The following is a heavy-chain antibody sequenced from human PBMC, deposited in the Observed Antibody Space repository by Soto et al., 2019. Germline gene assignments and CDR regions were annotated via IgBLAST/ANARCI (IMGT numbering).Heavy chain of an antibody. Sequence: SQTLSLTCDISGDSVSSNSAAWNWIRQSPSRGLEWLGRTYYRSKWYNDYAVSVKSRITINPDTSKNQFSLQLNSVTPEDTAVYYSARNEGYESSKRDTAMVTPFDYWGQGTLVTV. J-gene: IGHJ4*02. CDR1: GDSVSSNSAA. CDR2: TYYRSKWYN. D-gene: IGHD5-18*01. V-gene: IGHV6-1*01. CDR3: ARNEGYESSKRDTAMVTPFDY.